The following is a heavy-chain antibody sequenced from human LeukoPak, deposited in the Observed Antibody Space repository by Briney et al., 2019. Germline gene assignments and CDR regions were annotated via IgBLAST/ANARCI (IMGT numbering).Heavy chain of an antibody. D-gene: IGHD6-13*01. V-gene: IGHV1-18*01. CDR2: ISAYNGNT. CDR3: ARDRREYIAAAGPPDFDY. J-gene: IGHJ4*02. Sequence: GASVKVSCKASGYTFTSYGISWVRQAPGQGLEWMGWISAYNGNTNYAQKLQGRVTMTTDTSTSTAYMELGSLRSDDTAVYYCARDRREYIAAAGPPDFDYWGQGTLVTVSS. CDR1: GYTFTSYG.